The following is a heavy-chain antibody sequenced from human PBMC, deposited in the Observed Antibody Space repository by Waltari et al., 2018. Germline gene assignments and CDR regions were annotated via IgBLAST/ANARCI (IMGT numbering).Heavy chain of an antibody. CDR1: GVSITSNRHY. V-gene: IGHV4-39*01. CDR2: VYYSGTT. CDR3: ATYIGASVGTAAFDV. Sequence: QLQLQESGPRLVRPSETLSLICRVSGVSITSNRHYWAWIRQSPGQGLEWIGTVYYSGTTYIRPSLKSRVSVSRDTSKNQVSLILGSVTAADMAVYYCATYIGASVGTAAFDVWGQGTMVTVSS. D-gene: IGHD5-12*01. J-gene: IGHJ3*01.